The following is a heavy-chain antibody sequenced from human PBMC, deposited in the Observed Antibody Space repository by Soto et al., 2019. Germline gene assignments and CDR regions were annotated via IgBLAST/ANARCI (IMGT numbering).Heavy chain of an antibody. CDR3: ARHPGYGLYYFDY. CDR1: GGSISSYY. D-gene: IGHD5-18*01. V-gene: IGHV4-59*08. Sequence: SETLSLTCTVSGGSISSYYWSWIRQPPGKGLEWIGYIYHTGITNYNPSLKSRVTISVDTSKNQFSLKLSSVTAADTAVYYCARHPGYGLYYFDYWGQGTLVTVSS. J-gene: IGHJ4*02. CDR2: IYHTGIT.